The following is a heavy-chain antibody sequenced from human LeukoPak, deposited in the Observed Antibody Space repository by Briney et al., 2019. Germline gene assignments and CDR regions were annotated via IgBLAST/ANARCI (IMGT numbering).Heavy chain of an antibody. Sequence: GRSLRLSCAASGFTFSSYGMHWVRQAPGKGLEWVAVISYDGSNKYYADSVKGRFTISRDNSKNTLYLQMNSLRAEDTAVYYCPKDTEDFDYWGQGTLVTVSS. CDR1: GFTFSSYG. J-gene: IGHJ4*02. CDR3: PKDTEDFDY. CDR2: ISYDGSNK. V-gene: IGHV3-30*18.